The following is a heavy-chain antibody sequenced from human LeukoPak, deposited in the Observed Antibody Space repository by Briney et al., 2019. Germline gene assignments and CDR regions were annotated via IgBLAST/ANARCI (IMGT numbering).Heavy chain of an antibody. CDR2: ISGGGST. CDR1: GFTFSNYA. CDR3: AKDYLGSGWSTTFQH. V-gene: IGHV3-23*01. D-gene: IGHD6-19*01. J-gene: IGHJ1*01. Sequence: GGSLRLSCAASGFTFSNYAMNWVRQAPGKGLEWVSAISGGGSTYYADSVKGRFTISRDNSKNTLYLQMNSLRAEDTAVYYCAKDYLGSGWSTTFQHWGQGTLVTVSS.